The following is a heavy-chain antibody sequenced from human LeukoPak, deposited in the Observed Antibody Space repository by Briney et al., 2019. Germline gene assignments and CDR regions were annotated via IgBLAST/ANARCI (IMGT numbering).Heavy chain of an antibody. Sequence: SGGSLRLSCAASGFTFSSYSMNWVRQAPGKGLEWVSSICSSSSYIYYADSVKGRFTISRDNAKNSLYLQMNSLRAEDTAVYYCARGDGYNYGAFDIWGQGTMVTVSS. J-gene: IGHJ3*02. CDR2: ICSSSSYI. CDR3: ARGDGYNYGAFDI. CDR1: GFTFSSYS. V-gene: IGHV3-21*01. D-gene: IGHD5-24*01.